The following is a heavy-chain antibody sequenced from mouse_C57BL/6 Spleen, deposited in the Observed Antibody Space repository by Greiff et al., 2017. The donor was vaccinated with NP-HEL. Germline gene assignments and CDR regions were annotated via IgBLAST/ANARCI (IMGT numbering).Heavy chain of an antibody. V-gene: IGHV1-80*01. CDR2: IYPGDGAT. J-gene: IGHJ2*01. CDR3: ARRWGYGSSYIDY. CDR1: GYAFSSYW. Sequence: VQLQQSGAELVKPGASVKISCKASGYAFSSYWMNWVKQRPGKGLEWIGQIYPGDGATNYNGKFKGKATLTADKSSSTAYMQLSSLTSEDSAVYFWARRWGYGSSYIDYWGQGTTLTVSS. D-gene: IGHD1-1*01.